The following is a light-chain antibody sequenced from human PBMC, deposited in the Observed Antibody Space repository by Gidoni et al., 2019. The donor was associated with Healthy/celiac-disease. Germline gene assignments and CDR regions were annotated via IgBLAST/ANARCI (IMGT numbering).Light chain of an antibody. CDR1: PSLLHSNGYNY. Sequence: DIVMTQSPLPLPVTPGEPASISCRSSPSLLHSNGYNYLDWYLQKPGQSPQLLIYLDSNRASGVPVRFSGSGSGTDFTLKISRVEADDVGVYYCMQALQTHMYTFGQGTKLEIK. CDR3: MQALQTHMYT. V-gene: IGKV2-28*01. J-gene: IGKJ2*01. CDR2: LDS.